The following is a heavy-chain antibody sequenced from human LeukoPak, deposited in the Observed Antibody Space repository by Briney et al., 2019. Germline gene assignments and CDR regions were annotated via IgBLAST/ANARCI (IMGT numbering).Heavy chain of an antibody. CDR3: VRDRGDYFDF. V-gene: IGHV3-11*04. J-gene: IGHJ4*02. Sequence: GGSLRLSCAASGFTFSDYYMSRIRQAPGKGLEWVSYISSSSSIIYYADSVKGRFTISRDNAKNSVYLQMNSLRAEDTAVYYCVRDRGDYFDFWGQGTLVTVSS. CDR2: ISSSSSII. CDR1: GFTFSDYY.